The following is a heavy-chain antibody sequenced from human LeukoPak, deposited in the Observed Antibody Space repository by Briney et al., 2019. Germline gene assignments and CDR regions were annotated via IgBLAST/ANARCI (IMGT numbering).Heavy chain of an antibody. Sequence: PSETLSLTCAVYGGSFSGYYWSWIRQPPGKGLEWIGSIYYSGSTYYNPSLKSRVTISLDTSKNQFSLKLSSVTAADTAVYYCASPYWDFWGQGTLVTVSS. V-gene: IGHV4-34*01. D-gene: IGHD2-15*01. CDR3: ASPYWDF. CDR2: IYYSGST. J-gene: IGHJ4*02. CDR1: GGSFSGYY.